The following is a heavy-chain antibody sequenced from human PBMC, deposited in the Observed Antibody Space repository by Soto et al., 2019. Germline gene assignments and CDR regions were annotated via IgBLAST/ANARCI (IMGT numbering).Heavy chain of an antibody. D-gene: IGHD2-15*01. V-gene: IGHV5-51*01. CDR1: GYSFTSYW. J-gene: IGHJ6*02. CDR2: IYPGDSDT. Sequence: GESLKISCKGSGYSFTSYWIGWVRQMPGKGLEWVGIIYPGDSDTRYSPSFQGQVTISADKSISTAYLQWSSLKASDTAMYYCARHGLGYCSGGSCYSGYYYGMDVWGQGTTVTVSS. CDR3: ARHGLGYCSGGSCYSGYYYGMDV.